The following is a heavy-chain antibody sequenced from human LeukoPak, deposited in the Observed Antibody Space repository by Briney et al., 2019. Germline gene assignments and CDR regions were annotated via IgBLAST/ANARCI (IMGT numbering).Heavy chain of an antibody. CDR1: GFTFSSYA. D-gene: IGHD2-2*01. CDR3: AKSGDCSNTSCYPHNWFDP. Sequence: GGSLRLSCAASGFTFSSYAMSWVRQAPGKGLEWVSAISGSGGSTYYADSVKGRFTISRDNSKNTLYLQMNSLRAEDTAVYYCAKSGDCSNTSCYPHNWFDPWGQGTLVTVSS. CDR2: ISGSGGST. V-gene: IGHV3-23*01. J-gene: IGHJ5*02.